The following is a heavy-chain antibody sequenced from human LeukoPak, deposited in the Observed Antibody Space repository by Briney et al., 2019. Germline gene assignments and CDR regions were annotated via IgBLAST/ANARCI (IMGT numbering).Heavy chain of an antibody. V-gene: IGHV4-59*01. CDR2: IYYSGST. Sequence: PSETLPLTCTVSGGSISSYYWSWIRQPPGKGLEWIGYIYYSGSTNYNPSLKSRVTISVDTSKNQFSLKLSSVTAADTAVYYCARGESRGWYFDYWGQGTLVTVSS. J-gene: IGHJ4*02. D-gene: IGHD6-19*01. CDR1: GGSISSYY. CDR3: ARGESRGWYFDY.